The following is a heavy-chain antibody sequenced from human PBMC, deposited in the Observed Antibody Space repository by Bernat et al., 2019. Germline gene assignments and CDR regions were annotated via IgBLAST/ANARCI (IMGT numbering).Heavy chain of an antibody. D-gene: IGHD3-3*01. CDR3: TTDYDFWSGFDY. Sequence: LQLQESGPGLVKPSETLSLTCTVSGGSISSSSYYWGWVRQAPGKGLEWVGRIKSKTDGGTTDYAAPVKGRFTISRDDSKNMLYLQMNSLKTEDTAVYYCTTDYDFWSGFDYWGQGTLVTVSS. V-gene: IGHV3-15*01. J-gene: IGHJ4*02. CDR1: GGSISSSSYY. CDR2: IKSKTDGGTT.